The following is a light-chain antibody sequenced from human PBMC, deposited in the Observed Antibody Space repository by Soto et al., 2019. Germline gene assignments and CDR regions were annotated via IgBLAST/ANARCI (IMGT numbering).Light chain of an antibody. Sequence: QLTQSPSSLSASVGDRVTISCRASQGIANFLAWYQQKPGKAPKLLIYGASTLQSGVPSRFSGSGSVTDFTLTISSLQPEDFPTYYCQQLNSFPIPFGPGTKVDIK. CDR2: GAS. V-gene: IGKV1-9*01. CDR1: QGIANF. J-gene: IGKJ3*01. CDR3: QQLNSFPIP.